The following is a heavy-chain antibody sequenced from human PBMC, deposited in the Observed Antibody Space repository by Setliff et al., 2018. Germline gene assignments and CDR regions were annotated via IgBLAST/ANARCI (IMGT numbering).Heavy chain of an antibody. CDR1: GGSFNSYY. D-gene: IGHD3-22*01. Sequence: SETLSLTCAVYGGSFNSYYWSWIRQPPGKGLEWIGEINQSGSTSYNPSLKSRVTMSVDTSKNQFSLKLSSVTAADTAVYYCARGLSYYDSSGYLLAPYAFDIWGQGTMVTVS. J-gene: IGHJ3*02. CDR2: INQSGST. CDR3: ARGLSYYDSSGYLLAPYAFDI. V-gene: IGHV4-34*01.